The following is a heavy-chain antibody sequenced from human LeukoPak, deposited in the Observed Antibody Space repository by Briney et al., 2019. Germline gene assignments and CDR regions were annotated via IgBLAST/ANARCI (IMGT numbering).Heavy chain of an antibody. J-gene: IGHJ4*02. CDR1: GGSINSGGYY. Sequence: SETLSLTCTVSGGSINSGGYYWSWIRQHPGKGLEWIGYIYYSGSTYYNPSLKSRVTISVDTSKNQFSLKLSSVTAADTAVYYCAASGVIALQYFDYWGQGTLVTVSS. V-gene: IGHV4-31*03. CDR3: AASGVIALQYFDY. D-gene: IGHD3-16*02. CDR2: IYYSGST.